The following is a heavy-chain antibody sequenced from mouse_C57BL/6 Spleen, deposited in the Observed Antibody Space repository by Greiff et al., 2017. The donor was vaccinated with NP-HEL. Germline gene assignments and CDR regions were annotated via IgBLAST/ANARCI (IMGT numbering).Heavy chain of an antibody. CDR2: IDPSDSDT. V-gene: IGHV1-59*01. D-gene: IGHD1-1*01. J-gene: IGHJ1*03. CDR3: ARRRGSSYWYFDV. CDR1: GYTFTSYW. Sequence: VQLQQPGAELVRPGASVKLSCKASGYTFTSYWMHWVKQRPGQGLEWIGVIDPSDSDTNYNQKFKGKATLTVDTSSSTAYMPLSSLTSEDSAVSYCARRRGSSYWYFDVWGTGTTVTVSS.